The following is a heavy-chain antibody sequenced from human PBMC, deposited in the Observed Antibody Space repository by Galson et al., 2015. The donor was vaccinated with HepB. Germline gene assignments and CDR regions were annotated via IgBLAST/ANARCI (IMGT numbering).Heavy chain of an antibody. CDR3: ARIAVAGLNWFDP. CDR2: IFSNDEK. CDR1: GLSLSNPRMG. V-gene: IGHV2-26*01. J-gene: IGHJ5*02. D-gene: IGHD6-19*01. Sequence: PALVKPTQPLTLTCTVSGLSLSNPRMGVSWIRQPPGKALEWLAHIFSNDEKSYSTSLKSRLTISKDTSKSQVVLTMTNMDPVDTATYYCARIAVAGLNWFDPWGQGTLVTVSS.